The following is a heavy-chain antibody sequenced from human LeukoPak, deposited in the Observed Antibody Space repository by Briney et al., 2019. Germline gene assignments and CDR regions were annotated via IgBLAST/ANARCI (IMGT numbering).Heavy chain of an antibody. Sequence: GGSLRLSCAASGFTFSNFGMNWVRQAPGKGLEWASAISGSGGSTFSADSVKGRFTISRDNSQNTLYLQMYGLRVEDTAVYFCAKALHFCGGGSCYFDSWGQGTLVSVSS. CDR2: ISGSGGST. J-gene: IGHJ4*02. CDR1: GFTFSNFG. D-gene: IGHD2-21*01. CDR3: AKALHFCGGGSCYFDS. V-gene: IGHV3-23*01.